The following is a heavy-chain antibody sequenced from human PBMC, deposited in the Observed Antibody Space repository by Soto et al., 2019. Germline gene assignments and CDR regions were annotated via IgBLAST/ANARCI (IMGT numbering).Heavy chain of an antibody. Sequence: EVQLLESGGGLVQPGGSLRLSCAASGFTFSSYAMSWVRQAPGKGLEWVSAISGSGGSTYYADSVKGRFTISRDNSKNTLYLQMNSLRAEDTAVYYCAKDRRLRVRGPLGQFDYWGQGTLVTVSS. CDR3: AKDRRLRVRGPLGQFDY. D-gene: IGHD3-10*01. J-gene: IGHJ4*02. CDR2: ISGSGGST. V-gene: IGHV3-23*01. CDR1: GFTFSSYA.